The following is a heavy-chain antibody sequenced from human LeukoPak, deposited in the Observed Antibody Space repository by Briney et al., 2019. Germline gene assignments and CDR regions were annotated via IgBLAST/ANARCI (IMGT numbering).Heavy chain of an antibody. CDR2: IIPIFGTA. Sequence: SVKVSCKASGGTFSSYAISWVRQAPGQGLEWMGRIIPIFGTANYAQKFQGRVTITTDESTSAAYMELSSLRSEDTAVYYCARVPIYYDSSGYYPWGQGTLVTVSS. CDR1: GGTFSSYA. D-gene: IGHD3-22*01. V-gene: IGHV1-69*05. J-gene: IGHJ5*02. CDR3: ARVPIYYDSSGYYP.